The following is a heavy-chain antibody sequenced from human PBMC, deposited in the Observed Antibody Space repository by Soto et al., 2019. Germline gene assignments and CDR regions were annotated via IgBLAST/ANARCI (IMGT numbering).Heavy chain of an antibody. CDR2: ISTSSSTI. CDR1: GFTFSTNS. J-gene: IGHJ4*02. CDR3: ARAFLDTNSFDS. Sequence: PGGSLRLSCAASGFTFSTNSMNWVRQAPGKGLEWVSHISTSSSTIYYADSVKGRFTISRDNAKNSLFLQMNSLRAEDTAVYYCARAFLDTNSFDSWGPGTLVTVSS. V-gene: IGHV3-48*01. D-gene: IGHD2-2*01.